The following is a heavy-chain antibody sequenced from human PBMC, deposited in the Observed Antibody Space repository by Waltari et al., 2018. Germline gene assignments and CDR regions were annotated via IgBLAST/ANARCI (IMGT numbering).Heavy chain of an antibody. J-gene: IGHJ2*01. CDR1: GGSLNTGYYS. D-gene: IGHD3-3*01. CDR3: ARGQWGAAGTQEWYYFDL. V-gene: IGHV4-61*01. Sequence: QVQLRESGPGVVKPLETLSLNCAVSGGSLNTGYYSPWNWIRQPPGKGLEWIGFFQDRGKPKYNPSLKGRVAISIDTSKNQYSLRLTSVTVADTATYYCARGQWGAAGTQEWYYFDLWGRGTLVTVSS. CDR2: FQDRGKP.